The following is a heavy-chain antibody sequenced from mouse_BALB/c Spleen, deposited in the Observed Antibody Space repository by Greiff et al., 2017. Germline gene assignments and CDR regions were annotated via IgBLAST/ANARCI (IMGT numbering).Heavy chain of an antibody. D-gene: IGHD3-1*01. V-gene: IGHV14-3*02. J-gene: IGHJ3*01. Sequence: EVQLQQSGAELVKPGASVKLSCTASGFNIKDTYMHWVKQRPEQGLEWIGRIDPANGNTKYDPKFQGKATITADTSSNTAYLQLSSLTSADTAVYYCANPYRGGFAYGGKGTLVTVSP. CDR3: ANPYRGGFAY. CDR2: IDPANGNT. CDR1: GFNIKDTY.